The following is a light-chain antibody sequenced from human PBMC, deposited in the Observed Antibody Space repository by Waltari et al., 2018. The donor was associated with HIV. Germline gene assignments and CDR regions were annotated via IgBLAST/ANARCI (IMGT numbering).Light chain of an antibody. CDR1: SSNIGSNY. CDR3: ASWDDSLSGRV. CDR2: RNK. Sequence: QSVLTQPPSASGTPGQRVTISCSGSSSNIGSNYVYWYQQLPGTTPKLLIYRNKPRPSVLPERFAGSKSGTSASLAISGLRSEDEADYYCASWDDSLSGRVFGGGTKLTVL. J-gene: IGLJ3*02. V-gene: IGLV1-47*01.